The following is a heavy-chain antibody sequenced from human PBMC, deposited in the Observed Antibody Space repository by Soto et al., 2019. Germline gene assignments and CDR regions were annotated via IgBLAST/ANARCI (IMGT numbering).Heavy chain of an antibody. CDR3: AKDHPIAVAGTSYYYYYGMDV. Sequence: GGSLRLSCAASGFTFSSYAMSWVRQAPGKGLEWVSAISGSGGSTYYADSVKGRFTISRDNSKNTLYLQMNSLRAEDTAVYYCAKDHPIAVAGTSYYYYYGMDVWGQGTLVTVSS. CDR1: GFTFSSYA. D-gene: IGHD6-19*01. J-gene: IGHJ6*02. CDR2: ISGSGGST. V-gene: IGHV3-23*01.